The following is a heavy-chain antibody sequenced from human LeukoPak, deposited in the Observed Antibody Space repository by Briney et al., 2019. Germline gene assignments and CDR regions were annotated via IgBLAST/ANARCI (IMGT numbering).Heavy chain of an antibody. Sequence: QPGRSLRLSCAASGFTFSSYGMHWVRQAPGKGLEWVAVISYDGSNKYYADSVKGRFTISRDNAKNSLYLQMNSLRAEDTAVYYCARKPDYYDSSGYYDYWGQGTLVTVSS. CDR3: ARKPDYYDSSGYYDY. J-gene: IGHJ4*02. CDR1: GFTFSSYG. CDR2: ISYDGSNK. V-gene: IGHV3-30*03. D-gene: IGHD3-22*01.